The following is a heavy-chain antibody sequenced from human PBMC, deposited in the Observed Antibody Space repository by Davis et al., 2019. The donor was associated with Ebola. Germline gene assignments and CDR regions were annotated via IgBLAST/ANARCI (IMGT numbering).Heavy chain of an antibody. Sequence: SETLSLTCTVSGGSISSSSYYWGWIRQPPGKGLEWIGEINYSGSTDYNPSLKSRVTISVDTSKNQFSLKLSSVTAADTAVYYCARQKKLVADYWGQGTLVTVSS. CDR1: GGSISSSSYY. J-gene: IGHJ4*02. V-gene: IGHV4-39*01. D-gene: IGHD2-15*01. CDR3: ARQKKLVADY. CDR2: INYSGST.